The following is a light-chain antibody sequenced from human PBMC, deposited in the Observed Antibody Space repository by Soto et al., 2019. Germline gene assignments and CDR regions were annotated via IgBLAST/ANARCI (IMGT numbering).Light chain of an antibody. CDR2: RDN. CDR1: ISNIGTNY. Sequence: QPVLTQPPSVSGTPGQRVTISCSGGISNIGTNYVHWFQQLPGTAPKVLSNRDNQRPSGVPDRFSGSKSGTSASLAISRLQSEDEAEYYCAAWDDTVRSYVFGTGTKLTVL. V-gene: IGLV1-47*01. J-gene: IGLJ1*01. CDR3: AAWDDTVRSYV.